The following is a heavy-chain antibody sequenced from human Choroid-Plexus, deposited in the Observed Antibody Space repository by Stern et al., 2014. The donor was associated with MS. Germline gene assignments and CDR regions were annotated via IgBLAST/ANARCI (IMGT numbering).Heavy chain of an antibody. J-gene: IGHJ4*02. Sequence: VQLVESGPGLVRPSTTLFLTCSVSGDSMSNNNWWSLVRQAPGKGLEWIGEVHHSGRTNHNPSLAGRPPISIDKAKKMISLRMDSVTAADTAVYYCARSKDSSSWYGYFDYWGQGTLVTVSS. D-gene: IGHD6-13*01. CDR1: GDSMSNNNW. CDR3: ARSKDSSSWYGYFDY. CDR2: VHHSGRT. V-gene: IGHV4-4*02.